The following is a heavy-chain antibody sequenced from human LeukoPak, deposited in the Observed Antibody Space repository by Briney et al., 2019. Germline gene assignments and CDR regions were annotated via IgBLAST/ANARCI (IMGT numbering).Heavy chain of an antibody. D-gene: IGHD3-22*01. CDR3: ARAGSSGYYFFGTYYFDY. Sequence: GRSLRLSCAASGFTFSSYAMPWVRQAPGKGLEWVAVISYDGRNKYYADSVKGRLTNSRDNSKNTLYLQMNSLRAEDTAVYYCARAGSSGYYFFGTYYFDYWGQGTLVTVSS. J-gene: IGHJ4*02. CDR2: ISYDGRNK. CDR1: GFTFSSYA. V-gene: IGHV3-30*04.